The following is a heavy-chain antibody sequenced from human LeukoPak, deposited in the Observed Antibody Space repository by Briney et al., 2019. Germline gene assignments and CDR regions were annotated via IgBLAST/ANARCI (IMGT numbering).Heavy chain of an antibody. Sequence: GGSLRLSCAASGFSFSSYAMSWVRQAPGKGLEWVSAISESGGNTYYADSVKGRFTISRDNSKNTLYLQMNSLRAEDTAIYYCAKNGDRGAYCTGGTCYPYFYYYMDVWGKGTTVTI. CDR3: AKNGDRGAYCTGGTCYPYFYYYMDV. CDR1: GFSFSSYA. J-gene: IGHJ6*03. CDR2: ISESGGNT. D-gene: IGHD2-15*01. V-gene: IGHV3-23*01.